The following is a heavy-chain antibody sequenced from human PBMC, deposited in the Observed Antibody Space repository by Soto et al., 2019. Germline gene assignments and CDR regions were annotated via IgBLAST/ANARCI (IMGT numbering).Heavy chain of an antibody. Sequence: ASVKVSCKASGYTFTSYGISWVRPAPGQGLEWMGWISAYNDNKNYAQKLQGRVTMNADTSASTAYMELRSLRSDDTAVYFCARDQVGATGDYRGQGTLVTVSS. CDR3: ARDQVGATGDY. J-gene: IGHJ4*02. V-gene: IGHV1-18*01. CDR1: GYTFTSYG. CDR2: ISAYNDNK. D-gene: IGHD1-26*01.